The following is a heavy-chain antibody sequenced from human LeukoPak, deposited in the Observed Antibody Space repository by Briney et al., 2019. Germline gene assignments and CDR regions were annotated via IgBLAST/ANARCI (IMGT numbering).Heavy chain of an antibody. Sequence: PVGSLRLSCVASGFSLRDYSMNWVRQAPGKGLEWVANIKNDGTKIYYVDAVKGRFTIYRDNAKNPLYLQMNRLRAEDTGVYYSARGHYSGPAGWGQGTLVTVSS. V-gene: IGHV3-7*01. D-gene: IGHD5-12*01. CDR3: ARGHYSGPAG. CDR1: GFSLRDYS. J-gene: IGHJ4*02. CDR2: IKNDGTKI.